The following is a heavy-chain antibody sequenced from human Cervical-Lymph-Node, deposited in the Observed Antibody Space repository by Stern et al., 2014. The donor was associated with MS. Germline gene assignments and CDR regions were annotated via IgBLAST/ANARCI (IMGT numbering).Heavy chain of an antibody. CDR3: ARVPDYGDHGPDY. V-gene: IGHV4-4*02. D-gene: IGHD4-17*01. Sequence: VQLVESGPGLVKPSGTLSLTCAVSGGSISSSNRWGWVRLPPGKGLERVGGISRNGRTNYNPSLKSRLPLSIDKSKNQFSLKLTSVTAADTAVYYCARVPDYGDHGPDYWGQGTLVTVSS. J-gene: IGHJ4*02. CDR1: GGSISSSNR. CDR2: ISRNGRT.